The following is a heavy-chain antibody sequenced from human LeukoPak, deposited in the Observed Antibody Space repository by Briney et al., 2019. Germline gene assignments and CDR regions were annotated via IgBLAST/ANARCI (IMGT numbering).Heavy chain of an antibody. CDR3: ARAGGSGTIYVGWFDP. CDR2: IYYSGGT. D-gene: IGHD3-10*01. V-gene: IGHV4-30-4*08. J-gene: IGHJ5*02. Sequence: PSETLSLTCTVSGGSISSGDYYWSWIRQPPGKGLEWIGYIYYSGGTYYNPSLKSRVTISVDTSKNQFSLKLSSVTAADTAVYYCARAGGSGTIYVGWFDPWGQGTLVTVSS. CDR1: GGSISSGDYY.